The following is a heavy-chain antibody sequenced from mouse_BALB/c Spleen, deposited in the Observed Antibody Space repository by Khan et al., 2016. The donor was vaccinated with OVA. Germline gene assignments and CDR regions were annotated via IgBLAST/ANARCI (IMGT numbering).Heavy chain of an antibody. CDR2: INPSTGYT. V-gene: IGHV1-7*01. D-gene: IGHD1-1*01. CDR3: ARRGLRWDFDY. Sequence: QVQLKQSGAELAKPGASVKMSCKASGYTFINYWILWIKQRPGQGLEWIGYINPSTGYTEYNQNFKDKATLTADKSSSTAYMQLSSLTSEDSTVDYSARRGLRWDFDYWGQGTTRTVSS. J-gene: IGHJ2*01. CDR1: GYTFINYW.